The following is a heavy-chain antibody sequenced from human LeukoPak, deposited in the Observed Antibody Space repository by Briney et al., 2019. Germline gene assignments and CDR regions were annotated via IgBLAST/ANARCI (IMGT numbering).Heavy chain of an antibody. J-gene: IGHJ6*03. V-gene: IGHV4-59*01. CDR1: GGSISSYY. CDR2: IYYSGST. Sequence: SETLSLTCTVSGGSISSYYWSWIRQPPGKGLEWIGYIYYSGSTNYNPSLKSRVTISVDTSKNQFSLKLSSVTAADTAVCYCARGSGSYLTYYYYYMDVWGKGTTVTVSS. D-gene: IGHD3-10*01. CDR3: ARGSGSYLTYYYYYMDV.